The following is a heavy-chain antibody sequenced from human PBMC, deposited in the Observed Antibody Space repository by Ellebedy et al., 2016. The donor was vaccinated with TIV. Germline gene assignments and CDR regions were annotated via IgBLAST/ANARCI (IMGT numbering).Heavy chain of an antibody. CDR3: AKGRGGGSDSSAPRYYFDS. CDR1: GFTFSSYA. D-gene: IGHD6-19*01. J-gene: IGHJ4*02. Sequence: PGGSLRLSCAASGFTFSSYAMSWVRQAPGKGLEWVSTISHTGSRTYYANSVEGRFIISRDNSKRTLYLQMNSLRAKDTAVYYCAKGRGGGSDSSAPRYYFDSWGLGTLVTVSS. V-gene: IGHV3-23*01. CDR2: ISHTGSRT.